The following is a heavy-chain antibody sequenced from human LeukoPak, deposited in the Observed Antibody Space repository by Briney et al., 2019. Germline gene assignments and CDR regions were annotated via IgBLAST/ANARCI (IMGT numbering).Heavy chain of an antibody. CDR3: ARVPYGSGSCDY. D-gene: IGHD3-10*01. Sequence: SQTLSLTCTVSGGSISSGGYYWSWIRQHPGKGLEWIGYIYYSGSTYYNPSLKSRVTISVDTSKNQFSPKLSSVTAADTAVYYCARVPYGSGSCDYWGQGTLVTVSS. CDR1: GGSISSGGYY. V-gene: IGHV4-31*03. J-gene: IGHJ4*02. CDR2: IYYSGST.